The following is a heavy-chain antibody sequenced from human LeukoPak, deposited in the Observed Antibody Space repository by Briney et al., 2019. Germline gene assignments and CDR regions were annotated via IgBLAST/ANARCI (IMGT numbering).Heavy chain of an antibody. CDR2: ISSSAGTI. Sequence: GGSLRLSCAASGFTFRDYYMSWMRQAPGKALEWISYISSSAGTIHYVDSVKGRFTISRDNAKNSLYLQMDSLRVEDTALYYCATSVTRRRLDWFIDLWGRGTLVSVSS. D-gene: IGHD4-17*01. J-gene: IGHJ2*01. CDR3: ATSVTRRRLDWFIDL. CDR1: GFTFRDYY. V-gene: IGHV3-11*04.